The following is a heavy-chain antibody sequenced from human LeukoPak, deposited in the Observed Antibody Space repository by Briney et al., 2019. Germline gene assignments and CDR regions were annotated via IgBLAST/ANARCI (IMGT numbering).Heavy chain of an antibody. Sequence: PSETLSLTCNVSDGSISSYYWNWIRQPPGETLEWIGYMHYSGSANYNPSLKSRVTMSVDTSKNQFSLRLSSVTAADTAVYYCARLEPPLQYFQHWGQGTLVTVSS. CDR3: ARLEPPLQYFQH. D-gene: IGHD1-14*01. CDR2: MHYSGSA. V-gene: IGHV4-59*08. J-gene: IGHJ1*01. CDR1: DGSISSYY.